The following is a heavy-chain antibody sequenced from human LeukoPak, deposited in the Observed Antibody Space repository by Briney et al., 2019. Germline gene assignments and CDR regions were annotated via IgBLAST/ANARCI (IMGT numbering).Heavy chain of an antibody. D-gene: IGHD3-22*01. V-gene: IGHV1-69*04. J-gene: IGHJ6*02. CDR3: ARAPLYYDSSGYPEGMDV. CDR2: IIPILGTA. CDR1: GGTFSSYA. Sequence: ASVKVSCKASGGTFSSYAISWVRQAPGQGLEWMGRIIPILGTANYAQKFQGRVTITADKSTSTAYMELSSLRSEDTAVYYCARAPLYYDSSGYPEGMDVWGQGTTVTVSS.